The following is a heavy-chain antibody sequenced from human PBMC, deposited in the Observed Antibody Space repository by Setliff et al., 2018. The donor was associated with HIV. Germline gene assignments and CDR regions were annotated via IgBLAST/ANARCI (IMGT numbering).Heavy chain of an antibody. CDR2: MCHNENGVTT. V-gene: IGHV4-59*01. J-gene: IGHJ1*01. CDR3: ARDRGSGWYGYFQQ. CDR1: GGSIDNYY. Sequence: PSETLSLTCIVSGGSIDNYYWNWVRQPPGKGPEWIGNMCHNENGVTTNQNPSLKSRVVMYLDRTKNEFSLSLFSATTAGTAVYYCARDRGSGWYGYFQQWGQGSQVTVSS. D-gene: IGHD6-19*01.